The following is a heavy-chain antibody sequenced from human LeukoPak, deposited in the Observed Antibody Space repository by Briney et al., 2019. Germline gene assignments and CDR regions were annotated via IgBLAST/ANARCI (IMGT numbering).Heavy chain of an antibody. V-gene: IGHV3-30*04. CDR2: ISSDGRNK. CDR1: GFTFSTYT. CDR3: TRTTGNHFDH. D-gene: IGHD3-9*01. J-gene: IGHJ4*02. Sequence: PGRSLRLSCAASGFTFSTYTMNWVRQAPGKGLEWVAFISSDGRNKYYADSVKGRFTISRDNSESTLFLQMNSLRAEDTAVYYCTRTTGNHFDHWGQGTLVTVSS.